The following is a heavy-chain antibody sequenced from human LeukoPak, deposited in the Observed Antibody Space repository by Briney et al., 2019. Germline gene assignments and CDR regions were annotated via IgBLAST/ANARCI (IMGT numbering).Heavy chain of an antibody. CDR1: GYIFTSYG. CDR2: ISAYNGNT. V-gene: IGHV1-18*01. CDR3: ARSMVRGFYYGMDV. D-gene: IGHD3-10*01. J-gene: IGHJ6*04. Sequence: APVKVSCKAAGYIFTSYGISWVRQAPGQGPEWMGWISAYNGNTNYAQKLQGRVTMTTDTSTSTAYIELRSLRSDNAAVYYCARSMVRGFYYGMDVWGEGTTVTVSS.